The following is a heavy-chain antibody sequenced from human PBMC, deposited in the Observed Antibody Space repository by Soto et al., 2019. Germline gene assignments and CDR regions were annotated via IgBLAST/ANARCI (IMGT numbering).Heavy chain of an antibody. CDR3: ARGMRVKIGGGYYYYYMDV. CDR2: INHSGST. V-gene: IGHV4-34*01. D-gene: IGHD2-2*01. Sequence: SETLSLTCAVYGGSFSGYYWSWIRQPPGKGLEWIGEINHSGSTNYNPSLKSRVTISVDTSKNQFSLKLSSVTAADTAVYYCARGMRVKIGGGYYYYYMDVWGKGTTVTVSS. J-gene: IGHJ6*03. CDR1: GGSFSGYY.